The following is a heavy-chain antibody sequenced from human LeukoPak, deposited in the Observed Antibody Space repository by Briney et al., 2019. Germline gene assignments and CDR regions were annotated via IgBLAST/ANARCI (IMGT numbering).Heavy chain of an antibody. CDR1: GFTFSSYA. Sequence: GSLRLSCAASGFTFSSYAMSWVRQPPGKGLEWIGYMYHTGSSIYSPSLKSRLTISVDTSKNQFSLNLSSMTAADTAVYYCAGDQGGSAHRHAFDIWGQGTLVTVSS. CDR2: MYHTGSS. V-gene: IGHV4-59*01. CDR3: AGDQGGSAHRHAFDI. D-gene: IGHD1-26*01. J-gene: IGHJ3*02.